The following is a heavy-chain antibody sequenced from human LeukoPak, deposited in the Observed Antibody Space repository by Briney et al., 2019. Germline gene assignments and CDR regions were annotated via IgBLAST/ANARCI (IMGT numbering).Heavy chain of an antibody. D-gene: IGHD6-19*01. CDR3: AKDRAGDSYYFDY. CDR2: ISGGGGST. V-gene: IGHV3-23*01. Sequence: GGSLRLSCAASGFTFSSYAMSWVRQAPGKGLEWVSAISGGGGSTYYADSVKGRFTISRDNSKNTLYLRMNSLRAEDTAVYYCAKDRAGDSYYFDYWGQGTLVTVSS. CDR1: GFTFSSYA. J-gene: IGHJ4*02.